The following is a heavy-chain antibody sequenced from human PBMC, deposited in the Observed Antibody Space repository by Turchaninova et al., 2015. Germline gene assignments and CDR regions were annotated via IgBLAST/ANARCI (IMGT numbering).Heavy chain of an antibody. D-gene: IGHD3-22*01. CDR2: GYYDGRT. CDR3: VRIYGDYYYAFDY. CDR1: GGSISLSVYH. Sequence: QLQLQESGPGLVKPSETLSLTCTVSGGSISLSVYHWGWVRQPPGQGPGWVGIGYYDGRTFYNPTLKSRVTIALETSKNQFSLKRTSVTAADTAVYYCVRIYGDYYYAFDYGGQGTLVTVSS. J-gene: IGHJ4*02. V-gene: IGHV4-39*07.